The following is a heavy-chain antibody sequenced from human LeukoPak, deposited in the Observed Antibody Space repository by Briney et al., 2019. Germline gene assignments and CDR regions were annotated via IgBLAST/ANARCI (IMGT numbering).Heavy chain of an antibody. D-gene: IGHD3-9*01. Sequence: GGSLRLSCAASGFTFSSYAINWGRQAPGRGLEWVSVIRGSGETTYYADSVKGRFTISRDNSKNTLYLQMNSLRAEDTAVYYCAKGRYYDSGNAFDIWGQGTVVTVSS. CDR1: GFTFSSYA. CDR2: IRGSGETT. V-gene: IGHV3-23*01. CDR3: AKGRYYDSGNAFDI. J-gene: IGHJ3*02.